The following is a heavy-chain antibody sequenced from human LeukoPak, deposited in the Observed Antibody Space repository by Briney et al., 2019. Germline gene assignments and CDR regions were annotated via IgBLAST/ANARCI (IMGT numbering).Heavy chain of an antibody. CDR2: IIPIFGTA. D-gene: IGHD3-22*01. CDR3: AREGQGSDSSGYYNDY. Sequence: ASVKVSCKASGGTFSSYAISWVRQAPGQGLEWMGGIIPIFGTANYAQKFQGRVTMTRDTSTSTVYMELSSLRSEDTAVYYCAREGQGSDSSGYYNDYWGQGTLVTVSS. V-gene: IGHV1-69*05. CDR1: GGTFSSYA. J-gene: IGHJ4*02.